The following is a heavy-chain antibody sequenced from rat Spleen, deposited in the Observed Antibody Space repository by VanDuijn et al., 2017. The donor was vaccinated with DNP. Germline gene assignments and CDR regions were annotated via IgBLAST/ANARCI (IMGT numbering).Heavy chain of an antibody. CDR2: VSYDGRST. CDR1: GFTFSDSY. D-gene: IGHD1-11*01. CDR3: TKTGGNWVAP. V-gene: IGHV5-20*01. Sequence: EVQLVESGGGLVQPGRSLKLSCAASGFTFSDSYMAWVRQAPTKGLEWVASVSYDGRSTYYRDSVKGRFTISRDNAKSSLYLQMDSLRSEDTATYYCTKTGGNWVAPWGQGTLVTVSS. J-gene: IGHJ3*01.